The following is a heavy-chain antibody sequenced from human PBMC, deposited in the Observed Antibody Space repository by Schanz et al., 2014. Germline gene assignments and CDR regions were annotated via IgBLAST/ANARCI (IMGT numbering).Heavy chain of an antibody. CDR1: GFTVSSNY. Sequence: VQLVESGGGLIQPGGSLRLSCAVSGFTVSSNYMSWVRQAPGKGLEWVAVIWFDGNNKYYADSVKGRFTISRDNSKNTLYLQMNSLIAEDTAVYYCAKCIGWYGRCAFDIWGQGTMVTVSS. V-gene: IGHV3-33*06. J-gene: IGHJ3*02. CDR2: IWFDGNNK. D-gene: IGHD6-19*01. CDR3: AKCIGWYGRCAFDI.